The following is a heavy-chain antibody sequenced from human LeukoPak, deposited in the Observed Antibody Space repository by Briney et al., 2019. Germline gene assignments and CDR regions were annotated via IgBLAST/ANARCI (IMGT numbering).Heavy chain of an antibody. Sequence: SETLSLTCTVSGGSISSYYWSWIRQPPGKGLEWIGYIYYSGSTNYNPSLKSRVTTSVDTSKNQFSLKLSSVSAADTAVYYCARRYYYGSGSFFFDYWGQGTLVTVSS. D-gene: IGHD3-10*01. J-gene: IGHJ4*02. CDR3: ARRYYYGSGSFFFDY. V-gene: IGHV4-59*01. CDR2: IYYSGST. CDR1: GGSISSYY.